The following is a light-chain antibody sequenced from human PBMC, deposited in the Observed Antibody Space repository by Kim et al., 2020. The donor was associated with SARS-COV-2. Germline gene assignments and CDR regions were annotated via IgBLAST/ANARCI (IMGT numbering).Light chain of an antibody. CDR1: QSIGTR. J-gene: IGKJ4*01. CDR3: QQSYSTPRLS. V-gene: IGKV1-39*01. CDR2: AAS. Sequence: IQMTQSPSSLAASVGDRVTIACRASQSIGTRLNWYQQRPGKAPKLLIYAASSLQSGVPSRFSGTGSGTDFTLTISSLQPEDFATYYCQQSYSTPRLSFGGGTKVDIK.